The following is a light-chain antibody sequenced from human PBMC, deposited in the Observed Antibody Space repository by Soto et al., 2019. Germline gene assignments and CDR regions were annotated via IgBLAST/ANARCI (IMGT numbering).Light chain of an antibody. J-gene: IGKJ4*01. V-gene: IGKV3-20*01. CDR3: QQYGSSPPVT. CDR2: GAS. CDR1: QSISDT. Sequence: EIVMTQSPATLSVSPGGRATLSCRASQSISDTLAWYQQKPGQAPRLLIYGASKRATGFPARFSGSGSGTDFTLTISRLEPEDFAVYYCQQYGSSPPVTFGGGTKVDIK.